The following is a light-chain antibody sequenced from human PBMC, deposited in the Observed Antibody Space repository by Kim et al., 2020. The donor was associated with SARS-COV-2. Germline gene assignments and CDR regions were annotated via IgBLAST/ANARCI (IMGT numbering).Light chain of an antibody. CDR1: QSVSSN. CDR2: GAS. CDR3: QQYDKWPRT. J-gene: IGKJ1*01. V-gene: IGKV3-15*01. Sequence: SVSPGERATLSCTASQSVSSNLAWYQQKPGQAPRLLISGASTRATGIPARFSGRGSGTDFTLTISSLQSEDSAVYYCQQYDKWPRTFGQGTKLEI.